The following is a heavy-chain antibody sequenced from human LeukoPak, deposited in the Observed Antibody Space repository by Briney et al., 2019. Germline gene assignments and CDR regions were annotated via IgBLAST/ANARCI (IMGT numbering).Heavy chain of an antibody. J-gene: IGHJ4*02. CDR2: IKQDGSEE. Sequence: VADIKQDGSEEYYVDSVKGRFTISRDNAKNSLFLQMNSLRAEDTAVYYCARGPYSRDNFDYWGQGTLVTVSS. V-gene: IGHV3-7*03. D-gene: IGHD6-13*01. CDR3: ARGPYSRDNFDY.